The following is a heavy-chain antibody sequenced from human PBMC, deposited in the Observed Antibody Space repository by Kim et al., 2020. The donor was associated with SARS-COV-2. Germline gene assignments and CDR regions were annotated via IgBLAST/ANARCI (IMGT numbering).Heavy chain of an antibody. Sequence: SETLSLTCTVSGGSISSGGYYWSWIRQHPGKGLEWIGYIYYSGSTYYNPSLKSRVTISVDTSKNQFSLKLSSVTAADTAVYYCARFPHYYDSSGYYPRPDYYYYYGMDVWGQGTTVTVSS. D-gene: IGHD3-22*01. J-gene: IGHJ6*02. CDR2: IYYSGST. CDR3: ARFPHYYDSSGYYPRPDYYYYYGMDV. CDR1: GGSISSGGYY. V-gene: IGHV4-31*03.